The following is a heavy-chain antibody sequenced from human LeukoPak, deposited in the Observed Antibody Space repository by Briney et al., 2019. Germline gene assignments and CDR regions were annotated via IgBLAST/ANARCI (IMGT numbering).Heavy chain of an antibody. D-gene: IGHD2-2*01. CDR2: IYYSGST. CDR1: GGSISSSSYY. J-gene: IGHJ4*02. V-gene: IGHV4-39*01. CDR3: ARLGYCSSTSCYAGVAGIY. Sequence: NPSETLSLTCTVSGGSISSSSYYWGWIRQPPGKGLEWIGSIYYSGSTYYNPSLKSRVTISVDTSKNQFSLKLSSVTAADTAVYYCARLGYCSSTSCYAGVAGIYWGQGTLVTVSS.